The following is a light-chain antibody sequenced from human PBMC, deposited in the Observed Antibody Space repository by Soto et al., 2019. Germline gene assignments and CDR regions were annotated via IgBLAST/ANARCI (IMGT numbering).Light chain of an antibody. CDR2: AAS. Sequence: EIVMTQSPATLSVSPGERATLSCRASQSVSSNLAWYQQKPGQAPRLLIYAASSRATGIPDRFRGSGSGTDFTLTISRLEPEDFAVYYCQQYGPSPPYTFGQGTKLEIK. J-gene: IGKJ2*01. CDR1: QSVSSN. V-gene: IGKV3-20*01. CDR3: QQYGPSPPYT.